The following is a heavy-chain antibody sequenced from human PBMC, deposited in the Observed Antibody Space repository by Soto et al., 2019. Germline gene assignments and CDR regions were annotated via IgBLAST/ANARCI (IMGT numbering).Heavy chain of an antibody. CDR2: INPNSGGT. Sequence: ASVKVSCKASGYTFTGYYMHWVRQAPRQGLEWMGWINPNSGGTNYAQKFQGRVTMTRDTSISTAYMELSRLRSDDTAVYYCARLKGGVYAIDYWGQGTLVTVSS. D-gene: IGHD2-8*01. CDR3: ARLKGGVYAIDY. CDR1: GYTFTGYY. V-gene: IGHV1-2*02. J-gene: IGHJ4*02.